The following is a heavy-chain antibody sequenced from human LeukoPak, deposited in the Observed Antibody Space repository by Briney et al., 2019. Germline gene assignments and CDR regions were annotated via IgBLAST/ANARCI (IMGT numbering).Heavy chain of an antibody. CDR2: IYTSGST. CDR3: ARGGNYYGSGSYYWFDP. J-gene: IGHJ5*02. V-gene: IGHV4-4*07. CDR1: GGSISSYY. Sequence: PSETLSLTCTVSGGSISSYYWSWIRQPAGKGLEWIGRIYTSGSTNYNPSLKSRVTMSVDTSNNQFSLKLSSVTAADTAVYYCARGGNYYGSGSYYWFDPWGQGTLVTVSS. D-gene: IGHD3-10*01.